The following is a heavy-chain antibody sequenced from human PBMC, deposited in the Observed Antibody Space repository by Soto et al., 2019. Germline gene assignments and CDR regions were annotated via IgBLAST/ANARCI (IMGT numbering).Heavy chain of an antibody. Sequence: HVQLVESGGGVVQPGRSLRLSCAASGFTFSNFGMHWVRQATGKWLEWVAAISADGSDKYFSGSVKGRFTISRDNSKNTLFLQMNSLRVEDTAVYYCVKGSDVARQELDYWGQGTLVTVSS. D-gene: IGHD3-3*01. CDR2: ISADGSDK. J-gene: IGHJ4*02. CDR1: GFTFSNFG. CDR3: VKGSDVARQELDY. V-gene: IGHV3-30*18.